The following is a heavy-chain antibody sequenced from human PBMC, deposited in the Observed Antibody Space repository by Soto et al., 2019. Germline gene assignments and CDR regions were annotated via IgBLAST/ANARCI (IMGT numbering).Heavy chain of an antibody. CDR2: ISGSGGST. CDR3: AKSYDILTGYHIHYYYGMDV. J-gene: IGHJ6*02. Sequence: GGSLRLSCAASGFTFSSYAMSWVRQAPGKGLEWVSAISGSGGSTYYADSVKGRFTISRDNSKNTLYLQMNSLRAEDTAVYYCAKSYDILTGYHIHYYYGMDVWGQGTTVTVSS. CDR1: GFTFSSYA. D-gene: IGHD3-9*01. V-gene: IGHV3-23*01.